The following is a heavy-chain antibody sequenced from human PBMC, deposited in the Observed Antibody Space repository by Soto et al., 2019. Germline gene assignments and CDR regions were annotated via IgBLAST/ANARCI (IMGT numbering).Heavy chain of an antibody. CDR3: ARTGGGMAARPLEY. J-gene: IGHJ4*02. D-gene: IGHD6-6*01. Sequence: QVQLVQSGGEVKKPGASVEVSCRTSGYMFTTYGMSWVRQAPGQGLEWMAWISAYNGNKKYAQKFQGRVIMTTDTSTSTVSMELRNLTSDDTGTYFCARTGGGMAARPLEYWGQGTLVTVSS. CDR1: GYMFTTYG. V-gene: IGHV1-18*04. CDR2: ISAYNGNK.